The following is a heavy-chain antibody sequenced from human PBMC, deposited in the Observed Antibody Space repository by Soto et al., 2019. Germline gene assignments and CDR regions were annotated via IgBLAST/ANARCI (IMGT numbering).Heavy chain of an antibody. D-gene: IGHD3-3*01. J-gene: IGHJ3*02. CDR2: IWYDGSNK. CDR1: GFTFSSYG. CDR3: ARVRLYDFWSGYPDDAFDI. Sequence: GSLRLSCAASGFTFSSYGMHWVLQAPGKGLEWVAVIWYDGSNKYYADSVKGRFTISRDNSKNTLYLQMNSLRAEDTAVYYCARVRLYDFWSGYPDDAFDIWGQGTMVTVSS. V-gene: IGHV3-33*01.